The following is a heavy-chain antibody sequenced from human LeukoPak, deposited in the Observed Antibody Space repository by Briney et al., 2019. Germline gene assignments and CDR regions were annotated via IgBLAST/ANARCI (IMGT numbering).Heavy chain of an antibody. Sequence: GGSLRLSCAASGFTFSTYTMNWVRQAPGKGLEWVSSISRTSSYIYYTESLKGRFTISRDNAKNSLYLQIDSLRAEDTGMYYCARTRHGYWGYWGQGTLVTVSS. CDR3: ARTRHGYWGY. CDR2: ISRTSSYI. CDR1: GFTFSTYT. V-gene: IGHV3-21*04. J-gene: IGHJ4*02. D-gene: IGHD5-18*01.